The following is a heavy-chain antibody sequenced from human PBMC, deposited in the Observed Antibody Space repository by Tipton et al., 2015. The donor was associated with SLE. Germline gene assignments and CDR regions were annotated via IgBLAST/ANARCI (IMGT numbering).Heavy chain of an antibody. CDR1: GHSITNYY. CDR2: IHTSGST. CDR3: ARGVQQLGRFDY. D-gene: IGHD6-13*01. V-gene: IGHV4-4*07. Sequence: TLSLTCTVSGHSITNYYWSRIRHSAGKGLECIGRIHTSGSTNYNPSLKSRVTISADTSKNQFSLKLSSVTAADTAVYYCARGVQQLGRFDYWGQGTLVTVSS. J-gene: IGHJ4*02.